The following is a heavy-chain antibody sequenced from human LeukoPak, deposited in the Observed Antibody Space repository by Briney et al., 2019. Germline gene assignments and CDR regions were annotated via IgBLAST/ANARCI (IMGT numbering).Heavy chain of an antibody. CDR1: GGTFSSYA. J-gene: IGHJ6*03. Sequence: GASVKVSCKASGGTFSSYAISWVRQAPGQGLEWMGGIIPIFGTANYAQKFQGRVTITADESTSTAYMELSSLRSEDTAVYYCARALIEYSSSPTSYYMDVWGKGTTVTVSS. CDR3: ARALIEYSSSPTSYYMDV. D-gene: IGHD6-6*01. CDR2: IIPIFGTA. V-gene: IGHV1-69*13.